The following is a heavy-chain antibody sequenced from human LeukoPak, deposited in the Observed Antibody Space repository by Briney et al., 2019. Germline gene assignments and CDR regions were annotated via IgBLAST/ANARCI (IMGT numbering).Heavy chain of an antibody. D-gene: IGHD5-18*01. CDR2: FGISGTI. CDR1: GFTVSTYD. V-gene: IGHV3-48*01. J-gene: IGHJ4*02. CDR3: AGYGFYPY. Sequence: GGCLRLSCAASGFTVSTYDMHWVRQAPGEGPEWIAYFGISGTIYYADSVRGRFTISRDSAKNSLHLEMNSLRVDDTAIYYCAGYGFYPYWGQGTPVTVSS.